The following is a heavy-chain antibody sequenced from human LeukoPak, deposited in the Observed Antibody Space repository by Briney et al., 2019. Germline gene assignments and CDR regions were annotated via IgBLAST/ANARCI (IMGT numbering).Heavy chain of an antibody. Sequence: TSETLSLTCAVYGGSFSGYSWSWIRQPPGKGLEWIGYIYHSGSTYYNPSLKSRVTISVDRSKNQFSLKLSSVTAADTAVYYCARARSSGRNYFDYWGQGTLVTVSS. CDR1: GGSFSGYS. D-gene: IGHD6-19*01. CDR2: IYHSGST. V-gene: IGHV4-30-2*01. J-gene: IGHJ4*02. CDR3: ARARSSGRNYFDY.